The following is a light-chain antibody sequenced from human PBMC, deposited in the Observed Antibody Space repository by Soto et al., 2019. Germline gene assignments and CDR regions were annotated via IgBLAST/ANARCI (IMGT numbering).Light chain of an antibody. V-gene: IGKV3-20*01. Sequence: EIVLTQSPGTLSLSPGERATLSCRASQSVGSNYLAWYQQKPGQAPSLLIYTASGRATGIPDRFSGSGSGTDFTLTISRVEPEDFAVYYCQQYGTAPWTFGQGTKVEIK. CDR3: QQYGTAPWT. CDR2: TAS. CDR1: QSVGSNY. J-gene: IGKJ1*01.